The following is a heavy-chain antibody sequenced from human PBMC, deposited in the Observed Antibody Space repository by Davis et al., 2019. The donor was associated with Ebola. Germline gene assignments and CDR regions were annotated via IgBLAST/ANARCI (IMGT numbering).Heavy chain of an antibody. CDR3: ARGNGWELLPLDY. J-gene: IGHJ4*02. D-gene: IGHD1-26*01. CDR1: GYSISSGYY. Sequence: PSETLSLTCAVSGYSISSGYYWGWIRQPPGKGPEWIGSIYHSGSTYYNPSLKSRVTISVDTSKNQFSLKLSSVTAADTAVYYCARGNGWELLPLDYWGQGTLVTVSS. V-gene: IGHV4-38-2*01. CDR2: IYHSGST.